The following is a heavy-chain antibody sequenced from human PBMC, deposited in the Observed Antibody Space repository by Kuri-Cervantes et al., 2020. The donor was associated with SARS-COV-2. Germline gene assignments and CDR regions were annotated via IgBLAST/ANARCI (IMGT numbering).Heavy chain of an antibody. CDR1: GFTFSSYS. V-gene: IGHV3-48*01. CDR3: ARDNHYDFWSGYYTGSFDY. CDR2: ISSSSSTI. J-gene: IGHJ4*02. Sequence: GGSLRLSCAASGFTFSSYSMNWVRQAPGKGLEWVSYISSSSSTIYYADSVKGRFTISRDNAKNSLYLQMNSLRAEDTALYHCARDNHYDFWSGYYTGSFDYWGQGTLVTVSS. D-gene: IGHD3-3*01.